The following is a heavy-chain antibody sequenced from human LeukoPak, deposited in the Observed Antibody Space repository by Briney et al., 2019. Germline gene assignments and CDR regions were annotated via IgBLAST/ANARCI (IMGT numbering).Heavy chain of an antibody. CDR3: ATTRYSQTSGSYYY. D-gene: IGHD3-10*01. CDR2: INQDGSEK. J-gene: IGHJ4*02. V-gene: IGHV3-7*03. Sequence: PGGSLRLSCAASGFTFSNYWMGWVRQAPGKGLEWVANINQDGSEKYFVDSVKGRCTISRDNAKKSLYLQMNSLRAEDTAVYYCATTRYSQTSGSYYYWGQGTLVKVSS. CDR1: GFTFSNYW.